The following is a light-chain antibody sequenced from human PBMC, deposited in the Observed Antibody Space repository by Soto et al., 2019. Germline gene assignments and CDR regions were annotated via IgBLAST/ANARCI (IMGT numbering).Light chain of an antibody. Sequence: QSVLTQPASVSGSPGLSITISCTGTSSDFGNYNLVSWYQQHPGKAPKLMIYEVSKRPSGVSNRFSGSKSGNTASLTISGLQAEDEADYYCCSYAGSSASYVFGTGTKVTVL. J-gene: IGLJ1*01. V-gene: IGLV2-23*02. CDR3: CSYAGSSASYV. CDR2: EVS. CDR1: SSDFGNYNL.